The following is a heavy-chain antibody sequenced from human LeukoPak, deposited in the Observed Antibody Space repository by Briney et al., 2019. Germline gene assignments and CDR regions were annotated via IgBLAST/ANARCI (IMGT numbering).Heavy chain of an antibody. J-gene: IGHJ4*02. V-gene: IGHV1-18*01. CDR2: ISAYNGNT. CDR3: ARFENGDWIYY. Sequence: GALVKVSCKASGYTFTSYGISWVRQAPGQGLEWMGWISAYNGNTNYAQKLQGRVTMTTDTSTSTAYMELRSLRSDDTAVFYCARFENGDWIYYWGQGTLVTVSS. CDR1: GYTFTSYG. D-gene: IGHD4-17*01.